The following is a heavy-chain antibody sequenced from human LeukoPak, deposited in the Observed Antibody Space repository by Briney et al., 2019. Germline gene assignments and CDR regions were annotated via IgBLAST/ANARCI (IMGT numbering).Heavy chain of an antibody. V-gene: IGHV3-23*01. CDR3: AKSNSGVVTYFFDY. Sequence: PGGSLRLSCTASGFTFSSYAMSWVRQAPGKGLEWVSAISGSGGSTYYAASVKGRFTISRDNSKNTLYLQMNSLRAEDTAVYYCAKSNSGVVTYFFDYWGQGTLVTVSS. CDR2: ISGSGGST. J-gene: IGHJ4*02. D-gene: IGHD1-26*01. CDR1: GFTFSSYA.